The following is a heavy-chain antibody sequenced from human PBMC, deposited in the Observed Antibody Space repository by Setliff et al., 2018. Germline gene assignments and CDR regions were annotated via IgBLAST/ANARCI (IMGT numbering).Heavy chain of an antibody. CDR1: GGSFSGYY. J-gene: IGHJ6*03. D-gene: IGHD2-2*01. V-gene: IGHV4-34*01. Sequence: KPSETLSLTCAVYGGSFSGYYWSWIRQPPGKGLEWIGEINHSGSTNYNPSLKSRVTISVDTSKNQFSLKLSSVTAADTAVYYCARKSRNIVVVPAAVIYYYYYYMDVWGQGTIVTVSS. CDR2: INHSGST. CDR3: ARKSRNIVVVPAAVIYYYYYYMDV.